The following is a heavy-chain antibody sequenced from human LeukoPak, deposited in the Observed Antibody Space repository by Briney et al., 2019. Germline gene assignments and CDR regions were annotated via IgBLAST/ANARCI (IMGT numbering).Heavy chain of an antibody. CDR2: IRSKAYGGTT. J-gene: IGHJ4*02. CDR1: GFSFGDYS. D-gene: IGHD1-26*01. Sequence: GSLRLSCTSSGFSFGDYSMTWVRQAPGKGLEWVGFIRSKAYGGTTEYAASVKGRFTISRDDSKSIAYLQMNSLKTEDTAVYHCASRSGRQWLPYFDYWGQGTLVTVSS. CDR3: ASRSGRQWLPYFDY. V-gene: IGHV3-49*04.